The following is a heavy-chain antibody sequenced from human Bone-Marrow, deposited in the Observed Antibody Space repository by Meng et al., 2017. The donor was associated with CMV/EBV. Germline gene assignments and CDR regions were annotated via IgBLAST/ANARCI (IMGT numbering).Heavy chain of an antibody. V-gene: IGHV3-23*01. CDR3: AKDFTTDYDFWSGYYPYYYYGMDV. Sequence: GGSLRLSCAASGFTFDDYGMSWIRQAPGKGLEWVSAISGSGGSTYYADSVKGRFTISRDNSKNTLYLQMNSLRAEDTAVYYCAKDFTTDYDFWSGYYPYYYYGMDVWGQGTTVTVSS. CDR2: ISGSGGST. D-gene: IGHD3-3*01. CDR1: GFTFDDYG. J-gene: IGHJ6*02.